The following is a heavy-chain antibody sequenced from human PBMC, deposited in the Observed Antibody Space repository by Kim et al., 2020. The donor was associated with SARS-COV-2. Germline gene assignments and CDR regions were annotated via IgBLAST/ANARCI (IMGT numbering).Heavy chain of an antibody. V-gene: IGHV3-7*01. D-gene: IGHD3-3*01. Sequence: GGSLRLSCAASGFTFSSYWMSWVRQAPGKGLEWVANIKQDGSEKYYVDSVKGRFTISRDNAKNSLYLQMNSLRAEDTAVYYCAREAPAHPDPKYDFWSGYYGSYSYSGMDVWGQGTTVTVSS. CDR1: GFTFSSYW. CDR2: IKQDGSEK. CDR3: AREAPAHPDPKYDFWSGYYGSYSYSGMDV. J-gene: IGHJ6*02.